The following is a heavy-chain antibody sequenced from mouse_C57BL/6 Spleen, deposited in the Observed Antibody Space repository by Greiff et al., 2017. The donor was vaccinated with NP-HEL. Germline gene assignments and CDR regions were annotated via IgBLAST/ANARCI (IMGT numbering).Heavy chain of an antibody. D-gene: IGHD2-1*01. V-gene: IGHV5-4*01. CDR2: ISDGGSYT. CDR3: ARDGNYWYFDV. Sequence: DVHLVESGGGLVKPGGSLKLSCAASGFTFSSYAMSWVRQTPEKRLEWVATISDGGSYTYYPDNVKGRFTISRDNAKNNLYLQMSHLKSEDTAMYYCARDGNYWYFDVWGTGTTVTVSS. CDR1: GFTFSSYA. J-gene: IGHJ1*03.